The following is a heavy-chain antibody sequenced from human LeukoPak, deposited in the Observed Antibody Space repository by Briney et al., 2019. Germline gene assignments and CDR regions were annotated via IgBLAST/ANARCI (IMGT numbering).Heavy chain of an antibody. CDR1: GITFTGYC. CDR2: INSDLATT. V-gene: IGHV3-74*01. D-gene: IGHD2-21*02. CDR3: LVIILGCSSQH. J-gene: IGHJ1*01. Sequence: PGGSLRLSCPVSGITFTGYCVHWVRHAPGEGLVWVSRINSDLATTTYADFVKGRSTVTSDDDKTTVYLQMTSLRVEATALYYCLVIILGCSSQHWGQGILVTVSS.